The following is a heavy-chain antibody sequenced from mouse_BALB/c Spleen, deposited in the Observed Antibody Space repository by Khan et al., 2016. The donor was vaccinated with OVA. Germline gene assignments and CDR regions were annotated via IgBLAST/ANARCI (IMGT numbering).Heavy chain of an antibody. D-gene: IGHD2-10*01. J-gene: IGHJ4*01. Sequence: QVQLKESGPGLVAPSQSLSITCTVSGFSLTGYGVNWVRQPPGKGLEWLGMIWGDGSTDYNSALKSRLSISKDNSKIQVFLKMNSLQTDDTARYXCARAYFGNYREAMDYWGQGTSVTVSS. V-gene: IGHV2-6-7*01. CDR1: GFSLTGYG. CDR2: IWGDGST. CDR3: ARAYFGNYREAMDY.